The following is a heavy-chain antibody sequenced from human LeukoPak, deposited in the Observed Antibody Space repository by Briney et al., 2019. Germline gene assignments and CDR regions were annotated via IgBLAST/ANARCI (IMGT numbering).Heavy chain of an antibody. V-gene: IGHV4-38-2*01. Sequence: PSETLSLTCAVSGYSISSDNYWVWIRQPPGQGLEWTGGIYHSGSTYYDPSLKSRVTMSVDTSKNQFSLKLSSVTAADTAVYYCARAPRDSSSSNYMRRFDYWGQGTLVTVSS. D-gene: IGHD3-22*01. CDR2: IYHSGST. CDR1: GYSISSDNY. CDR3: ARAPRDSSSSNYMRRFDY. J-gene: IGHJ4*02.